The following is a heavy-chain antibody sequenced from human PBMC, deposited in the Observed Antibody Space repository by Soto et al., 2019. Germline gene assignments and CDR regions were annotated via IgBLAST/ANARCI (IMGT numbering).Heavy chain of an antibody. CDR2: MYHSGGT. CDR3: ATVPAY. V-gene: IGHV4-30-2*01. CDR1: GGSISSGGYS. J-gene: IGHJ4*02. Sequence: TLSLTCAVSGGSISSGGYSGSWMRQQPGKGLEWIGYMYHSGGTYYNPSLKSRVTISIDRSKNQFCLKLSSVTAADTAVYYCATVPAYWGQGTLVTASS. D-gene: IGHD2-2*01.